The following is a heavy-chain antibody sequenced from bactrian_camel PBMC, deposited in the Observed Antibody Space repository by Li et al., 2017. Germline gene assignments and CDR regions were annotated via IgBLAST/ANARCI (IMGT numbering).Heavy chain of an antibody. CDR2: IYIAFRPDDQRT. Sequence: DVQLVESGGGSVQPGGSLRLSCAASEYTFGDGCMGWFRMTTGKEREAVATIYIAFRPDDQRTYYADPVKGRFTISPGNATNTVSLQMDSLKPEDTAMYYCAADRMACLRPSVQLAAYNFWGQGTQVTVS. V-gene: IGHV3S66*01. CDR1: EYTFGDGC. CDR3: AADRMACLRPSVQLAAYNF. J-gene: IGHJ4*01.